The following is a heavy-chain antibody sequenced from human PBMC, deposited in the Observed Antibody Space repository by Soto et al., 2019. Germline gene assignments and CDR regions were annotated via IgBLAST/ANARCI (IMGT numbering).Heavy chain of an antibody. D-gene: IGHD4-17*01. V-gene: IGHV3-30*18. CDR2: ISYDGSNK. CDR1: GFTFSSYG. J-gene: IGHJ6*01. Sequence: QVQLVESGGGVVQPGRSLRLSCAASGFTFSSYGMHWVRQAPGKGLEWVAVISYDGSNKYYADSVKGRFTISRDNSKNTLYLQMNSLRAEDTAVYYCAKDLDYEDYYYYGMDVW. CDR3: AKDLDYEDYYYYGMDV.